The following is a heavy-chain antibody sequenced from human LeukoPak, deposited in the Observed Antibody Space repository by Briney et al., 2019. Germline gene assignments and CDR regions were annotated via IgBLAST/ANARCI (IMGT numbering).Heavy chain of an antibody. CDR2: ISASGGST. CDR3: ARVDSGSVDY. CDR1: GFTLSSYA. J-gene: IGHJ4*02. D-gene: IGHD3-10*01. V-gene: IGHV3-23*01. Sequence: PGGSLRLSCAASGFTLSSYAMSWVRQAPGKGLEWVSSISASGGSTNYADSVKGRFTISRDNSKNTLYLQMNSLRAEDTAVYYCARVDSGSVDYWGQGTLVTVSS.